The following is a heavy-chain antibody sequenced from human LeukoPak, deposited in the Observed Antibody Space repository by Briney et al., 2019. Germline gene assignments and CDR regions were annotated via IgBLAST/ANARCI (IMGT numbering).Heavy chain of an antibody. J-gene: IGHJ4*02. CDR2: TYYTSKWNT. Sequence: PSQTLSLTCAISGDSVSTSGVAWNWVRQSPSRGLEWLGRTYYTSKWNTDYAVSVKSRIVVNPDTSKNQFSLQLNSVTSEDTAVYYCARGLMTPNTYCDLWGQGTLVTVSS. CDR1: GDSVSTSGVA. V-gene: IGHV6-1*01. D-gene: IGHD2-8*01. CDR3: ARGLMTPNTYCDL.